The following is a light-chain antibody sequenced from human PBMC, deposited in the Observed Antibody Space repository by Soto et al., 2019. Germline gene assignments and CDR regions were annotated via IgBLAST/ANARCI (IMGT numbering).Light chain of an antibody. CDR2: DVS. Sequence: QSVLTQPASVSGSPGQSNTISCTGTSSDVGGYNYVSWYQQHPDKAPKLVIYDVSNRPSGVSNRFSASKSGNTASLTISGLQAEDEADYYCISYTRSGTRVFGGGTKVTVL. V-gene: IGLV2-14*03. CDR1: SSDVGGYNY. J-gene: IGLJ3*02. CDR3: ISYTRSGTRV.